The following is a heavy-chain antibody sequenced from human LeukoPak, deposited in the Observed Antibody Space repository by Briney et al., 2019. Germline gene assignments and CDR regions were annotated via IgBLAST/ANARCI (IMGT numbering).Heavy chain of an antibody. V-gene: IGHV3-23*01. CDR2: INDSGGNT. Sequence: GGSLRLSCAASGFTFSSYTMGWVRQAPGKGLEWVSEINDSGGNTYYARSVKGRFTISRDNSKNTVYLQMNSLRAEDTAIYYCAQDSRGEDRGLLPRNDYWGREPLVTVSS. CDR1: GFTFSSYT. CDR3: AQDSRGEDRGLLPRNDY. D-gene: IGHD6-19*01. J-gene: IGHJ4*02.